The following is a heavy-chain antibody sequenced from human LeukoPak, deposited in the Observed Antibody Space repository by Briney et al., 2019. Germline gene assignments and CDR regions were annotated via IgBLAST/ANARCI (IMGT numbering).Heavy chain of an antibody. CDR1: GGPISIGGYY. Sequence: PSQTLSLTCTVSGGPISIGGYYGRWIRQHPGKGLEWIGYIYYSGITYYNASLKSRVIISVDTSKNQFSLYLSSVTAADTAVYYCARVASGDFADYWGQGTLVTVSS. D-gene: IGHD3-10*01. CDR2: IYYSGIT. J-gene: IGHJ4*02. CDR3: ARVASGDFADY. V-gene: IGHV4-31*03.